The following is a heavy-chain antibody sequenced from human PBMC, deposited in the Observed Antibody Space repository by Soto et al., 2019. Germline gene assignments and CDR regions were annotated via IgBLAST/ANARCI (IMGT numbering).Heavy chain of an antibody. CDR2: IIPIFGTA. Sequence: QVQLVQSGAEVKKPGSSVKVSCKASGGTFSSYAISWVRQAPGQGLEWMGGIIPIFGTANYAQKFQGRVTITADESTSTVYMELSSLRSEDTAVYYCARDRGYDYVWGSMYYFDYWGQGTLVTVSS. D-gene: IGHD3-16*01. CDR3: ARDRGYDYVWGSMYYFDY. CDR1: GGTFSSYA. V-gene: IGHV1-69*12. J-gene: IGHJ4*02.